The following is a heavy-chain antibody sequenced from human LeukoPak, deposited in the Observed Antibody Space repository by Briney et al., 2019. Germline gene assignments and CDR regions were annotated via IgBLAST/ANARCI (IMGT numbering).Heavy chain of an antibody. J-gene: IGHJ3*02. CDR3: ARTQGSYATDAFDI. CDR2: INPNSGGT. D-gene: IGHD1-26*01. CDR1: GHTFTGYY. V-gene: IGHV1-2*04. Sequence: ASVKVSCKASGHTFTGYYMHWVRQAPGQGLEWMGWINPNSGGTNYAQKFRGWVTMTRDTSISTAYMELSRLRSDDTAVYYCARTQGSYATDAFDIWGQGTMVTVSS.